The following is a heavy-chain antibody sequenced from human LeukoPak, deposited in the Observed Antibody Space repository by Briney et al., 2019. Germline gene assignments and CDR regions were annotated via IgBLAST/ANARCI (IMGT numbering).Heavy chain of an antibody. CDR3: AKSPSDYGDSEIDY. CDR2: ISGSGGST. Sequence: GGSLRLSCAASGFTFSSYAMSWVRQAPGKGLEWVSVISGSGGSTYYADSVKGRFTISRDNSKNTLYLQMNSLRAEDTAVYYCAKSPSDYGDSEIDYWGQGTLVTVSS. J-gene: IGHJ4*02. CDR1: GFTFSSYA. D-gene: IGHD4-17*01. V-gene: IGHV3-23*01.